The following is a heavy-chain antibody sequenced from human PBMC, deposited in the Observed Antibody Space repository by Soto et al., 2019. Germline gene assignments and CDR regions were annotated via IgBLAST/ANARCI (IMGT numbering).Heavy chain of an antibody. CDR1: GFSLTSYG. CDR3: AKGGRTWYGFDS. CDR2: IGGVGDT. V-gene: IGHV3-23*01. D-gene: IGHD6-13*01. Sequence: EVQLLESGGGLAQPGGSLRLSCEVSGFSLTSYGMNWVRQPPDKGLEWVSTIGGVGDTFYADSVKGRFTISRDNSRSTGYLQMNSLRVEDTAVYFCAKGGRTWYGFDSWGQGTLVTVSS. J-gene: IGHJ4*02.